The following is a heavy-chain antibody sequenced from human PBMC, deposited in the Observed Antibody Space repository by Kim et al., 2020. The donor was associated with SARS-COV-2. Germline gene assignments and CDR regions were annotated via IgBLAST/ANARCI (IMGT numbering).Heavy chain of an antibody. V-gene: IGHV3-13*05. CDR3: ARDRSSGVYFDH. CDR2: P. Sequence: PYYPTSVTCRFSNSRENPTNSLYLKMNSMRAGDTAVYYCARDRSSGVYFDHWGRGTLVTVSS. D-gene: IGHD6-19*01. J-gene: IGHJ2*01.